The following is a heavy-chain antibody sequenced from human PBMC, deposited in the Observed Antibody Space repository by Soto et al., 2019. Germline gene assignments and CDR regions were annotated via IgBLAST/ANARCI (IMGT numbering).Heavy chain of an antibody. Sequence: QVQLVESGGGVVQPGRSLRLSCAASGFTFSSYAMHWVRQAPGKGLEWVAVISYDGSNKYYADSVKGRFTISRDNSKNTRYLQMNSLRAEDTAVYYCARDLTPYYYDSSGYYCDYWGQGTLVTVSS. V-gene: IGHV3-30-3*01. CDR3: ARDLTPYYYDSSGYYCDY. CDR1: GFTFSSYA. D-gene: IGHD3-22*01. J-gene: IGHJ4*02. CDR2: ISYDGSNK.